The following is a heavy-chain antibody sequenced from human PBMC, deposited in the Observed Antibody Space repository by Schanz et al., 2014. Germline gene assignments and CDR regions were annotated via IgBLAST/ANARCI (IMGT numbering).Heavy chain of an antibody. D-gene: IGHD3-9*01. J-gene: IGHJ5*02. CDR2: ISVYTGNT. CDR1: GYTFTTYA. V-gene: IGHV1-18*01. CDR3: AKAEYDILTDSYSRLDP. Sequence: QVQLVQSGAEVKKPGASVKVSCKASGYTFTTYAMSWVRQAPGQGLEWVGWISVYTGNTKYGQKVQGRVTMTADTSTNTAYMEVRSLRSDDTAVYYCAKAEYDILTDSYSRLDPWGQGTLVTVSS.